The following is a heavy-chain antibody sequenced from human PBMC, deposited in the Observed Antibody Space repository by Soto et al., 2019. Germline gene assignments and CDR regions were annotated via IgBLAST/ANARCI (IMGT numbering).Heavy chain of an antibody. V-gene: IGHV3-23*01. CDR1: GFTFSSYA. Sequence: GGSLRLSCAASGFTFSSYAMSWVRQAPGKGLEWVSAISGSGGSTYYADSVKGRFTISRDNSKNTLYLQMNSLRAEDTAVYYCAKNRDIVVVVAATPFDYWGQGTLVTVSS. CDR3: AKNRDIVVVVAATPFDY. D-gene: IGHD2-15*01. CDR2: ISGSGGST. J-gene: IGHJ4*02.